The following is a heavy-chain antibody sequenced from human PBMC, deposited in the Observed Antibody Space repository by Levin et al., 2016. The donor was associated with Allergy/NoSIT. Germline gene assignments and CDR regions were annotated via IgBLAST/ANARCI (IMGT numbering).Heavy chain of an antibody. CDR3: AKTRPIAAPRNYFDY. CDR2: ISSSAGTV. V-gene: IGHV3-11*01. D-gene: IGHD6-13*01. J-gene: IGHJ4*02. Sequence: VRQMPGKGLEWVSYISSSAGTVDYADSVKGRFTISRDSAKSSLYLQMNSLRAEDTAVYYCAKTRPIAAPRNYFDYWGQGTLVTVSS.